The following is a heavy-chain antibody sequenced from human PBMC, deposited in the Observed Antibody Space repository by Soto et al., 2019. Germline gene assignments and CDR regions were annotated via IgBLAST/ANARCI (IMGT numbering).Heavy chain of an antibody. CDR1: GGTFSSYA. J-gene: IGHJ6*02. D-gene: IGHD5-18*01. CDR2: IIPIFGTA. Sequence: GASVKVSCKASGGTFSSYAISWVRQAPGQGLEWMGGIIPIFGTANYAQKFQGRVTITADESTSTAYMELSSLRSEDTAVYYCAIPTAMVTLDYYYGMDVWGQGTTVTVSS. CDR3: AIPTAMVTLDYYYGMDV. V-gene: IGHV1-69*13.